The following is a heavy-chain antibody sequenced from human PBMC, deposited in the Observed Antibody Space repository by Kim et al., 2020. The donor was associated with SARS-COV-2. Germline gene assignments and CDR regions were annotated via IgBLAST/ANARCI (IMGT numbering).Heavy chain of an antibody. V-gene: IGHV4-39*01. CDR2: IYYSGST. J-gene: IGHJ4*02. Sequence: SETLSLTCTVSGGSISSSSYYWGWIRQPPWKGLEWIGSIYYSGSTYYNPSLKSRVTISVDTSKYQFSLKLSSVTAADTAVYYCASRAPYYDFWSGWWFDYWGQGTLVTVSS. CDR1: GGSISSSSYY. D-gene: IGHD3-3*01. CDR3: ASRAPYYDFWSGWWFDY.